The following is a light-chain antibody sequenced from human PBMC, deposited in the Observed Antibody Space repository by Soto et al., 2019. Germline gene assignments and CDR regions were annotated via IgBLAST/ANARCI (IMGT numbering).Light chain of an antibody. CDR1: QSVSSSY. CDR3: QQYGRSIT. J-gene: IGKJ5*01. CDR2: GAS. Sequence: EIVLTQSPGNLSLSPGERATLSCRASQSVSSSYLAWYQQKPGQAPRLLIYGASSRATGIPGRFSGSGSGTDFTLTISRLEPEDFAVYYCQQYGRSITFGQGTRLEIK. V-gene: IGKV3-20*01.